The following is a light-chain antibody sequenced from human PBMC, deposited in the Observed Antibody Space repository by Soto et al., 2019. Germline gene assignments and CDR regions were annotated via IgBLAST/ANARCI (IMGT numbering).Light chain of an antibody. V-gene: IGLV2-11*01. J-gene: IGLJ1*01. Sequence: ALTHPRSVSGSPGQSVTIPCTGTSSDVGGYNYVSWYQQHPGKAPKLMIYDVTERPSGVPYRFSGSKSGNTASLTISGLQAEDEADYYCCSYAGSYTYVFGTGTKVTVL. CDR1: SSDVGGYNY. CDR3: CSYAGSYTYV. CDR2: DVT.